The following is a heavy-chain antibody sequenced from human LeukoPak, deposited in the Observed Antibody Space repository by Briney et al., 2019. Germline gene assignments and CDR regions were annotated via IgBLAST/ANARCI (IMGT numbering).Heavy chain of an antibody. CDR3: ARAEDDSSGYYPFDY. CDR1: GGSISSGGYS. J-gene: IGHJ4*02. CDR2: IYHSGST. V-gene: IGHV4-30-2*01. Sequence: SQTLSLTCAVSGGSISSGGYSWSWIRQPPGKGLEWIGYIYHSGSTYYNPSLKSRVTISVDRSKNQFSLELSSATAADTAVYYCARAEDDSSGYYPFDYWGQGTLVTVSS. D-gene: IGHD3-22*01.